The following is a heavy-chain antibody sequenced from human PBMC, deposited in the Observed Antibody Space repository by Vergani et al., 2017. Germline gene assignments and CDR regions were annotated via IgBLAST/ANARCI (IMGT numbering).Heavy chain of an antibody. CDR2: ISYDGSNK. V-gene: IGHV3-30*18. CDR1: GFTFSSYG. D-gene: IGHD4-17*01. CDR3: AKYYGDYYYYGVDV. Sequence: QVQLVESGGGVVQPGRSLRLSCAASGFTFSSYGMHWVRQAPGKGLEWVAVISYDGSNKYYADSVKGRFTISRDNSKNTLYLQMNSLRAEDTAVYYCAKYYGDYYYYGVDVWGQGTTVTVSS. J-gene: IGHJ6*02.